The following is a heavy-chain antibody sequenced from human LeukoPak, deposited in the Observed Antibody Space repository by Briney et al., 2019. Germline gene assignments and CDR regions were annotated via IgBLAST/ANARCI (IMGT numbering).Heavy chain of an antibody. Sequence: SETLSLTCTVSGGSISSGDYYWSWIRQPPGKGLEWIGYIYYSGSTYYNPSPKSRVTISVDTSKNQFSLKLSSVTAADTAVYYCARDLVSDTAMVDYWGQGTLVTVSS. CDR1: GGSISSGDYY. J-gene: IGHJ4*02. CDR3: ARDLVSDTAMVDY. CDR2: IYYSGST. V-gene: IGHV4-30-4*08. D-gene: IGHD5-18*01.